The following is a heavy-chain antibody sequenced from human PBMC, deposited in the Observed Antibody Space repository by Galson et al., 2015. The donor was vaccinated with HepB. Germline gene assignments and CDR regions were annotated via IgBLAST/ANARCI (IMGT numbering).Heavy chain of an antibody. CDR1: GFTFRNYV. J-gene: IGHJ5*02. CDR3: AKMGSYGDYDFDP. D-gene: IGHD4-17*01. CDR2: IIGSGGST. V-gene: IGHV3-23*01. Sequence: SLRLSCAVSGFTFRNYVMTWVRQAPGKGLEWVSSIIGSGGSTFYADSVKGWFTISRDNSKNTLFLQMNGLRVEDTAVYYCAKMGSYGDYDFDPWGQGTLVTVSS.